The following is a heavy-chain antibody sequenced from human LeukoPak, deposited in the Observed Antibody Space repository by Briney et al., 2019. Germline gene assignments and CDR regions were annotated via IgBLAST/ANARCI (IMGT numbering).Heavy chain of an antibody. Sequence: VKVSCKVSGYTFTDYYMHWVQQAPGKGLEWMGLVDPEDGETIYAEKYQGRVTISADTSTDTAYMELRSLRSEDTAVYYCATISPGRFLEWLERPYNWFDPWGQGTLVTVSS. CDR2: VDPEDGET. CDR1: GYTFTDYY. D-gene: IGHD3-3*01. V-gene: IGHV1-69-2*01. J-gene: IGHJ5*02. CDR3: ATISPGRFLEWLERPYNWFDP.